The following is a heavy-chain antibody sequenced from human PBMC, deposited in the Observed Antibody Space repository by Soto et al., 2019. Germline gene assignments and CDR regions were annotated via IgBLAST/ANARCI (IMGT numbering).Heavy chain of an antibody. J-gene: IGHJ4*02. Sequence: EVQLVESGGGLVQPGRSLRLSCAASGFTFGDSAMHWVRQAPGKGLEWVSGISWNSGNIGYADSVKGRFTISRDNAKNSLYLQMNSLRAEDTALYYCAKDTRGAVSGTYDYWGQGTLVTVSS. V-gene: IGHV3-9*01. CDR1: GFTFGDSA. CDR3: AKDTRGAVSGTYDY. D-gene: IGHD6-19*01. CDR2: ISWNSGNI.